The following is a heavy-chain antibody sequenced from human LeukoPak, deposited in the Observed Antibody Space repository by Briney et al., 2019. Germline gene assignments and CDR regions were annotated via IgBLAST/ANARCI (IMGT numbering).Heavy chain of an antibody. J-gene: IGHJ5*02. D-gene: IGHD4/OR15-4a*01. CDR3: VRGPYGASISKWFDP. CDR1: RGSISGYS. CDR2: IYYSGDT. V-gene: IGHV4-59*01. Sequence: SETLSLTCTVSRGSISGYSWSWIRQSPGGGLEWIGYIYYSGDTAYNPSLRSRVTLSVDTSKNQFSLQLRSVTTADTAVYYCVRGPYGASISKWFDPWGQGTQVIVS.